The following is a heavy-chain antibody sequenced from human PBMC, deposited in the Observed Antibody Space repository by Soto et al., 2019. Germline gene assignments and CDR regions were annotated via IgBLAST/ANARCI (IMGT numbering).Heavy chain of an antibody. J-gene: IGHJ3*02. CDR3: GTAGSRDINRGAVDS. V-gene: IGHV1-69*18. Sequence: QMQVVQSGAEMKKPGSSVKVSCKASRGSFSSYGIVWVRQAPGQGLEWMGRIIPVFGTPNYAQRFQGRVTMSVYASMTTAYMELSGLRSEDTALYYCGTAGSRDINRGAVDSWGHGTLVSVSS. D-gene: IGHD1-26*01. CDR1: RGSFSSYG. CDR2: IIPVFGTP.